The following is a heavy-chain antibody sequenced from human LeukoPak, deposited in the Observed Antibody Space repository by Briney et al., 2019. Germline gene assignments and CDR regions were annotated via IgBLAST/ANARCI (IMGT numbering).Heavy chain of an antibody. V-gene: IGHV3-7*01. CDR3: ARPELPGWSVLSDF. CDR2: INQDGSET. D-gene: IGHD2-15*01. J-gene: IGHJ4*02. Sequence: GGSLRLSCVASGFTFSSRDWMTWVRQAPGKGLEWVANINQDGSETYYADSVKGRFTMSRDNGKNSLDLQMNSLRAEDTAVYYCARPELPGWSVLSDFWGQGTLVTVSS. CDR1: GFTFSSRDW.